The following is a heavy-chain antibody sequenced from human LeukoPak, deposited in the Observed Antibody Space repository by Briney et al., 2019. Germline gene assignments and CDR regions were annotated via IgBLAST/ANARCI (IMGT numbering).Heavy chain of an antibody. J-gene: IGHJ4*02. Sequence: GESLKISCKGSGYSFTNYWIAWVRQMPGKGLEWMGIIYPGGSDIRYSPSFQGQVTISVDKSISTAYLQWSSLKASDTAMYYCATLAAPSAPYYFDYWGQGTLVTVSS. CDR1: GYSFTNYW. CDR3: ATLAAPSAPYYFDY. V-gene: IGHV5-51*01. CDR2: IYPGGSDI. D-gene: IGHD6-6*01.